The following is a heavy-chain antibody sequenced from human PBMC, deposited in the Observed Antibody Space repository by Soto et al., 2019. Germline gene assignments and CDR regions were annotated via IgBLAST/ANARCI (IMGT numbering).Heavy chain of an antibody. Sequence: QVHLVQSGAEVKKPGASVKVSCKGSGYAFTTYGITWVRQAPGQGLEWMGWISAHNGNTNYAQKLQGRVTVTRDTSTSTAYMELRSLRSDATAVYSCARGRYGDYSGQGALVTVSS. D-gene: IGHD1-1*01. CDR2: ISAHNGNT. CDR1: GYAFTTYG. CDR3: ARGRYGDY. J-gene: IGHJ4*02. V-gene: IGHV1-18*01.